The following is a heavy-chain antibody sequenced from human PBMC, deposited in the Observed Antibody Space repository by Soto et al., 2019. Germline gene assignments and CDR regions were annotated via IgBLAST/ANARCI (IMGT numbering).Heavy chain of an antibody. V-gene: IGHV4-34*01. CDR3: ARGYCSGGSCYRPYYYYYYYYMDV. J-gene: IGHJ6*03. CDR2: INHSGST. D-gene: IGHD2-15*01. Sequence: SETLSLTCAVYGGSFSGYYWSWIRQPPGKGLEWIGEINHSGSTNYNPSLKSRVTISVDTSKNQFSLKLSSVTAADTAVYYCARGYCSGGSCYRPYYYYYYYYMDVWGKGTTVTVSS. CDR1: GGSFSGYY.